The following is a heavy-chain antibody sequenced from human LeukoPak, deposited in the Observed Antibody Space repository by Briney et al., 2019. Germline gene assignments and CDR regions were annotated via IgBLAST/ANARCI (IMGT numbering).Heavy chain of an antibody. CDR1: GGTFSSYA. CDR2: IIPIFGTA. CDR3: ARDKAGTPWLAANTAFDI. V-gene: IGHV1-69*06. J-gene: IGHJ3*02. Sequence: SVKLSCKASGGTFSSYAISWVRQAPGQGLEWMGGIIPIFGTANYAQKFQGRVTITADKSTSTAYMELSSLRSEDTAVYYCARDKAGTPWLAANTAFDIWGQGTMVTVSS. D-gene: IGHD3-22*01.